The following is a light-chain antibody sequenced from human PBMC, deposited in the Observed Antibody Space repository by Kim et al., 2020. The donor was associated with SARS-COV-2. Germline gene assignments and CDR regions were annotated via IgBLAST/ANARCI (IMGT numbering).Light chain of an antibody. V-gene: IGKV3-11*01. Sequence: EIVLTQSPATLSLSPGERATLSCRASQSVSSYLAWYQQKPGQAPRLLIYDASNRATGIPARFSGSGSGTDFTLTISSLEPEDFAVYYCQQRSNWPRWTFAEGTKVDIK. CDR2: DAS. J-gene: IGKJ1*01. CDR1: QSVSSY. CDR3: QQRSNWPRWT.